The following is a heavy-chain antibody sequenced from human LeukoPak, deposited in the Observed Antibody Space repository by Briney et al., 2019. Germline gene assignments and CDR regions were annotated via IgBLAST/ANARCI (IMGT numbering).Heavy chain of an antibody. CDR2: INPNSGGT. Sequence: ASVKVSCKASGYTFTGYYMHWVRQAPGQGLEWMGWINPNSGGTNYAQKFQGWVTMTRDTSISTAYMELSRLRSDDTAVYYCARERGDITMVRGVENFDYWGQGALVTVSS. CDR1: GYTFTGYY. D-gene: IGHD3-10*01. J-gene: IGHJ4*02. V-gene: IGHV1-2*04. CDR3: ARERGDITMVRGVENFDY.